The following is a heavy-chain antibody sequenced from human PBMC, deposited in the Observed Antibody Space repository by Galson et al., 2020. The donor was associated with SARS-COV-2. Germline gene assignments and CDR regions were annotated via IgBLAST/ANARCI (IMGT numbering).Heavy chain of an antibody. D-gene: IGHD3-22*01. Sequence: SGPTLVKPTPTLTLTCTFSGFSLSTSGVCVSWIRQPPGKALEWLALTHCDDDQYYSTPLKTRHTISKDTSNTQAGLTMNNMEPVDTATDYCARTYDYDTSARVVDCWGQGTLVIGS. CDR1: GFSLSTSGVC. CDR2: THCDDDQ. J-gene: IGHJ4*01. CDR3: ARTYDYDTSARVVDC. V-gene: IGHV2-70*01.